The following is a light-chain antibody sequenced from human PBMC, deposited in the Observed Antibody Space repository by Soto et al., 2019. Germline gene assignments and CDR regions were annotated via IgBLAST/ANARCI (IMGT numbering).Light chain of an antibody. V-gene: IGKV3-11*01. J-gene: IGKJ4*01. CDR1: QSVDKY. Sequence: EIVLTQSPATLSFSPGERATLSCRASQSVDKYLVWYQQKPGQAPRLLIYDASSRATGIPARFSGSGSGTDFSLTITSLEPEDFAVSYCQQRTNWPLTFGGGTKLDIK. CDR2: DAS. CDR3: QQRTNWPLT.